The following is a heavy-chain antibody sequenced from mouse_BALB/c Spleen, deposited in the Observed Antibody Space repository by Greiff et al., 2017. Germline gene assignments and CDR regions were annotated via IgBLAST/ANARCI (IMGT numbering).Heavy chain of an antibody. CDR1: GYTFTSYW. CDR3: TREGNYYGSPFDY. Sequence: EVQLQQSGTVLARPGASVKMSCKASGYTFTSYWMHWVKQRPGQGLEWIGAIYPGNSDTSYNQKFKGKAKLTAVTSTSTAYMELSSLTNEDSAVYYCTREGNYYGSPFDYWGQGTTLTVSS. J-gene: IGHJ2*01. V-gene: IGHV1-5*01. CDR2: IYPGNSDT. D-gene: IGHD1-1*01.